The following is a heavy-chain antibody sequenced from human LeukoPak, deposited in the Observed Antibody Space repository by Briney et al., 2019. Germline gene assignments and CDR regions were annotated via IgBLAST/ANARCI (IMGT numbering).Heavy chain of an antibody. V-gene: IGHV3-23*01. CDR2: LSGSGYNT. D-gene: IGHD2-2*01. CDR3: AKDPYGTRYFDY. J-gene: IGHJ4*02. CDR1: GFTFSSHA. Sequence: HSGGSLRLSCAASGFTFSSHALSWVRQAPGKGLEWASSLSGSGYNTYYADSVKGRFTISRDNSKNTVYLQMNSLRAEDTAVYYRAKDPYGTRYFDYWGQGTLVTVSS.